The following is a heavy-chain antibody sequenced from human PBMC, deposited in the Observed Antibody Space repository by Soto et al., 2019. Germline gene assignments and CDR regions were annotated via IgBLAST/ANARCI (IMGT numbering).Heavy chain of an antibody. J-gene: IGHJ4*02. CDR3: ARDSSGWLGFDN. CDR1: GFSLSTSGVG. Sequence: QNTLKESGPTLVKPTQTLTLTCTFSGFSLSTSGVGVGWIRQPPGKALEWLALIYWDDDKRYSPSLKSRLTITKDTSKNQVVLTMTNMDPVDTATYYCARDSSGWLGFDNWGQGTLVTVSS. V-gene: IGHV2-5*02. D-gene: IGHD6-19*01. CDR2: IYWDDDK.